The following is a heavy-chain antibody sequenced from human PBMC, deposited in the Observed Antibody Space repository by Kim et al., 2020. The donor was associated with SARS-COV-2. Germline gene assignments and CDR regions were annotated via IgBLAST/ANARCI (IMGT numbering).Heavy chain of an antibody. Sequence: DSVRGRFTISRDKSKNTLYLQINSLRTEDTAVYYCAREDGEGWGTYCPDYWGQGTLVTVSS. D-gene: IGHD3-10*01. J-gene: IGHJ4*02. V-gene: IGHV3-30*07. CDR3: AREDGEGWGTYCPDY.